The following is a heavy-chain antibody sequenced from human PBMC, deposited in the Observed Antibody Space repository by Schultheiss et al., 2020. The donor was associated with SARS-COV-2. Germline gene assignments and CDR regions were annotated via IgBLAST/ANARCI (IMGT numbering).Heavy chain of an antibody. J-gene: IGHJ4*02. D-gene: IGHD6-6*01. CDR1: GYTFANFW. CDR2: IYPGDSDT. V-gene: IGHV5-51*01. CDR3: ARRYSSSSGRDY. Sequence: GESLKISCKGSGYTFANFWIAWVRQMPGKGLEWMGIIYPGDSDTRYSPSFQGQVTISADKSISTAYLQWSSLKASDTAMYYCARRYSSSSGRDYWGQGTLVTVSS.